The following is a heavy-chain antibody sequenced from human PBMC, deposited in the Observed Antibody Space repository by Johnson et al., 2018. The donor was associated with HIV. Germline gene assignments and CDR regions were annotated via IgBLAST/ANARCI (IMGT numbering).Heavy chain of an antibody. D-gene: IGHD2-21*01. CDR1: GFTFSSYG. J-gene: IGHJ3*02. CDR3: AKLGGEDGFDI. V-gene: IGHV3-33*06. CDR2: IWYDGSNK. Sequence: QVQLVESGGGVVQPGRSLRLSCAASGFTFSSYGMHWVRQAPGKGLEWVAVIWYDGSNKYYRDSVKGRFTISRDNSKYTLYLHMNSLRAEDTAVYYCAKLGGEDGFDIWGQGTMVTVSS.